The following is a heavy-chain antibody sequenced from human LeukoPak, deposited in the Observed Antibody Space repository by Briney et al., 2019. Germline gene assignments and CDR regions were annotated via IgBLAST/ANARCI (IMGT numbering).Heavy chain of an antibody. J-gene: IGHJ6*03. CDR1: GGSFSDSY. CDR3: ARGRKVSGVRRINWARHENYFFYYIDV. V-gene: IGHV4-34*01. Sequence: SETLSLTCAVYGGSFSDSYWTWIRQRPGKGLEWIGEIHHSGTTNFNPSLQSRVSISVDTAKNQFFLRVASMTAADTALYYRARGRKVSGVRRINWARHENYFFYYIDVWGKGTSVSVSS. CDR2: IHHSGTT. D-gene: IGHD1-14*01.